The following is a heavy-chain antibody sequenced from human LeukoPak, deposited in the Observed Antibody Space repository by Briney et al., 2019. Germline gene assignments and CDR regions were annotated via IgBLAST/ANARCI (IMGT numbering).Heavy chain of an antibody. V-gene: IGHV4-30-4*08. CDR3: ARDGVGANY. D-gene: IGHD1-26*01. CDR2: IYHSGST. CDR1: GGSISSDDYY. J-gene: IGHJ4*02. Sequence: SQTLSLTCTVSGGSISSDDYYCNWIRQPPGKGLEWIGYIYHSGSTYYNPSLKSRVTISVDRSKNQFSLKLSSVTAADTAVYYCARDGVGANYWGQGTLVTVSS.